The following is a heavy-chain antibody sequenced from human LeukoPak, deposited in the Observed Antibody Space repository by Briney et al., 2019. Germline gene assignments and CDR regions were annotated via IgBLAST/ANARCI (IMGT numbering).Heavy chain of an antibody. CDR1: GGSFSDYD. Sequence: SETLSLTCAVSGGSFSDYDWSWIRQPPGKGLEWIGEINQSGSTNCDPSLKSRVTISVDKSKNQFSLKLSSVTAADTAVYYCAREPASSNAFDIWGQGTMVTVSS. D-gene: IGHD2-2*01. CDR2: INQSGST. J-gene: IGHJ3*02. CDR3: AREPASSNAFDI. V-gene: IGHV4-34*01.